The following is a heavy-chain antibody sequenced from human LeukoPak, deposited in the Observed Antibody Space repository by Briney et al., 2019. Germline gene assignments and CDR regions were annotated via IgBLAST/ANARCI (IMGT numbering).Heavy chain of an antibody. CDR2: IIPIFGTA. CDR3: ARDAAVGAPFDY. D-gene: IGHD1-26*01. CDR1: GGTFSSYA. J-gene: IGHJ4*02. Sequence: GASVKVSCKASGGTFSSYAISWVRQAPGQGLEWMGGIIPIFGTANYAQKFQGRVTITTDESTSTAYMELSSLRSEDTAVYYCARDAAVGAPFDYWGQGTLVTVSS. V-gene: IGHV1-69*05.